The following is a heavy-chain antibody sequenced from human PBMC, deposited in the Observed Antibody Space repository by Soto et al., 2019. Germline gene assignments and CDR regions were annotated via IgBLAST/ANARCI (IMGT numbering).Heavy chain of an antibody. CDR2: IYYSGST. J-gene: IGHJ4*02. CDR1: GGSISSYD. D-gene: IGHD1-26*01. CDR3: ARLVSGSYLVDY. Sequence: SETLSLTCTVSGGSISSYDWSWIRQPPGKGLEWIGYIYYSGSTNYNPSLKSRVTISVDTSKNQFSLKLSSVTAADTAVYYCARLVSGSYLVDYWGQGTLVTVSS. V-gene: IGHV4-59*08.